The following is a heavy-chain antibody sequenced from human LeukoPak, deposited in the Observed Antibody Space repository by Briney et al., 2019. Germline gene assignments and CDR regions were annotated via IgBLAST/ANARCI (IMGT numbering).Heavy chain of an antibody. V-gene: IGHV3-21*01. CDR3: AREGTTVYYFGMDV. CDR2: ISSSSSYI. J-gene: IGHJ6*02. CDR1: GFTFSSYS. Sequence: GGSLRLSCAASGFTFSSYSMNWVRQAPGKGLEWVSSISSSSSYISYADSVKGRFTISRDNAKNSLCLQMNSLRAEDTAVYYCAREGTTVYYFGMDVWGQGTTVTVSS. D-gene: IGHD4-17*01.